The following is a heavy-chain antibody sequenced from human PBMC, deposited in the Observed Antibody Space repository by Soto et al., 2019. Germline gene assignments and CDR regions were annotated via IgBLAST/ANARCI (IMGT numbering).Heavy chain of an antibody. Sequence: QVQLQESGPGLVKPSQTLSLTCTVSGGSISSGDDFWTWIRQPPGKGLEWIGYIYYSGSTYYNPSPKGRLSKSIRTSKNPFFPKLSPVAGAGQAVYYCARDRAKWKDYYYYGMDVWGQGTTVTVSS. V-gene: IGHV4-30-4*01. J-gene: IGHJ6*02. CDR2: IYYSGST. CDR3: ARDRAKWKDYYYYGMDV. D-gene: IGHD1-20*01. CDR1: GGSISSGDDF.